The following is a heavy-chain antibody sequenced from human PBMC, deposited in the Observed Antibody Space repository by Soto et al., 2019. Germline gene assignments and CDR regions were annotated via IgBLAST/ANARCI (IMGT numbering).Heavy chain of an antibody. V-gene: IGHV3-30*18. D-gene: IGHD3-3*01. CDR1: GFTFSSFG. J-gene: IGHJ3*01. CDR2: ISYDGSNK. CDR3: AKDRGRSGWAIAFDF. Sequence: QVQLVESGGGVVQPGRSLRLSCAASGFTFSSFGMHWVRQAPGKGLEWVAVISYDGSNKYYGDSVKGRFTVSRDNSKSTLYLQMNSLRPEDTAVYFCAKDRGRSGWAIAFDFWGQGTMVTVSS.